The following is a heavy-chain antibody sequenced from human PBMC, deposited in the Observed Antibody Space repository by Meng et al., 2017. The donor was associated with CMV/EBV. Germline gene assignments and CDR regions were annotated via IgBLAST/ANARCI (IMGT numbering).Heavy chain of an antibody. CDR3: ARHEHWDAFDI. V-gene: IGHV3-30*04. J-gene: IGHJ3*02. CDR1: GFTFSSYA. D-gene: IGHD3-3*02. Sequence: GESLKISCAASGFTFSSYAMHWVRQAPGKGLEWVAVISYDGSNKYYADSVKGRFTISRDKAKNSLYLQMNSLRAEDTAVYYCARHEHWDAFDIWGQGTMVTVSS. CDR2: ISYDGSNK.